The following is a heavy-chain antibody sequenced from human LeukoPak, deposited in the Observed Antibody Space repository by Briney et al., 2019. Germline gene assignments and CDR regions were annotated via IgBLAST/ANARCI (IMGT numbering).Heavy chain of an antibody. CDR2: IYNGGST. J-gene: IGHJ4*02. V-gene: IGHV3-53*01. CDR1: GFTVSSNY. Sequence: GGPLRLSCAASGFTVSSNYMSWVRQAPGKGLEWVSIIYNGGSTYYADSVKGRFTISRDNSKNTLYIQMNSLRAEDTAVYYCARGGNGPFYYWGQGTLVTVSS. CDR3: ARGGNGPFYY. D-gene: IGHD3-16*01.